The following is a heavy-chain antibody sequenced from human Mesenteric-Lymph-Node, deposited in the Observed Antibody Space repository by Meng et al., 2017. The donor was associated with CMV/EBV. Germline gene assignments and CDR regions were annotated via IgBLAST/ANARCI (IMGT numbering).Heavy chain of an antibody. CDR2: INHSGST. CDR3: ARVMAAAGRGFDY. Sequence: GSLRLSCAVYGGSFSGYYWSWIRQPPGKGLEWIGEINHSGSTNYNPSLKSRVTISVDTSKNQFSLKLSSVTAADTAVYYCARVMAAAGRGFDYWGQGTPVTVSS. J-gene: IGHJ4*02. D-gene: IGHD6-13*01. V-gene: IGHV4-34*01. CDR1: GGSFSGYY.